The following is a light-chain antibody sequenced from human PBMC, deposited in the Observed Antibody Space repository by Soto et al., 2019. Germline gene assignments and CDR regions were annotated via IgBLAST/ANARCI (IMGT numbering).Light chain of an antibody. J-gene: IGLJ1*01. CDR1: TGAVTSGHY. CDR3: TSYTGSNTLEV. Sequence: QAVVTQEPSLTVSPGGTVTLTCGSSTGAVTSGHYPYWFQQKPGQAPRTLIYDTSNKHSWTPARFSGSLLGGKAALTLSGAQPEDEAEYYCTSYTGSNTLEVFGPGTKLTVL. CDR2: DTS. V-gene: IGLV7-46*01.